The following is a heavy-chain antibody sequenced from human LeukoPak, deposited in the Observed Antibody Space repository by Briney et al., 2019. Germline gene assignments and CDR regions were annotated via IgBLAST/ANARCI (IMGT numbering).Heavy chain of an antibody. J-gene: IGHJ5*02. D-gene: IGHD3-3*01. V-gene: IGHV4-59*01. CDR2: IYYSGGT. CDR1: GGSISSYY. CDR3: ARGVILRFLEWYPHWFDA. Sequence: SETLSLTCTVSGGSISSYYWSWIRQPPGKGLEWIGYIYYSGGTTYNPSFKSRVTISVETSKNQSSWKLRSVTATDTPVFYFARGVILRFLEWYPHWFDAWGQGTLVTVSS.